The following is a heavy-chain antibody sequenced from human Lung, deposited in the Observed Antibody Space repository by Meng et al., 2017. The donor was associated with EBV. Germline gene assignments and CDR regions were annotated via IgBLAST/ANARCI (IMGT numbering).Heavy chain of an antibody. V-gene: IGHV4-30-4*01. J-gene: IGHJ4*02. D-gene: IGHD2-15*01. CDR3: AREWCSGGSCYPDY. CDR1: GCSISSGDYY. CDR2: IYYSGST. Sequence: QGQASGPGLVNSSQTLALTCTVSGCSISSGDYYWSWIRQPPGKGLEWIGYIYYSGSTYYNPSLQSRVTISVDTSKHQFSLKLSSVTAADTAVYYCAREWCSGGSCYPDYWGQGTLVTVSS.